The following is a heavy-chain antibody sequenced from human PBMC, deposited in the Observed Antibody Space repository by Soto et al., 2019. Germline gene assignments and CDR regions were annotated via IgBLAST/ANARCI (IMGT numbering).Heavy chain of an antibody. CDR3: ARGSMVRGGLQGYYYYYYMDV. CDR1: GYTFTSYG. J-gene: IGHJ6*03. V-gene: IGHV1-18*01. CDR2: ISAYNGNT. D-gene: IGHD3-10*01. Sequence: ASVKVSCKASGYTFTSYGISWVRQAPGQGLEWMGWISAYNGNTNYAQKLQGWVTMTRDTSISTAYMELSRLRSDDTAVYYCARGSMVRGGLQGYYYYYYMDVWGKGTTVTVSS.